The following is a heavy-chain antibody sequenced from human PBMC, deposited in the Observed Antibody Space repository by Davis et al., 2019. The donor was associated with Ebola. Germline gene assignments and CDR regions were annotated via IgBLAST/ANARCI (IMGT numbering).Heavy chain of an antibody. Sequence: MPSETLSLTCAVYGGSFSGYYWTWIRQPPGKGLEWIGEINYSGSTNYNPSLKSRVTISVDTSKNQFSLKLSSMTAADTAVYYCARGGGFGGYGMDVWGQGTTVTVSS. D-gene: IGHD3-10*01. J-gene: IGHJ6*02. CDR3: ARGGGFGGYGMDV. CDR1: GGSFSGYY. V-gene: IGHV4-34*01. CDR2: INYSGST.